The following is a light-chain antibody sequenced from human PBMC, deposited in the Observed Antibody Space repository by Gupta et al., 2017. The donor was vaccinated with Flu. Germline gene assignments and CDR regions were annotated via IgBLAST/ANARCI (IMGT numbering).Light chain of an antibody. CDR2: GTF. CDR3: QYYDHSPLWM. V-gene: IGKV3-20*01. J-gene: IGKJ1*01. Sequence: DIVLTQSPLTLSLSPGETASLFCRASQSILSRYVAWYQQKSGQAPRLLVFGTFRRATDIPDRFSGSGSATNXSLTISXLVPEDSAVYFCQYYDHSPLWMFGXGTTLEIK. CDR1: QSILSRY.